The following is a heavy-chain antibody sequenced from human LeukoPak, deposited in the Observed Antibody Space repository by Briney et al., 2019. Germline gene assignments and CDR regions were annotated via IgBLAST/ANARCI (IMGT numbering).Heavy chain of an antibody. V-gene: IGHV1-2*02. Sequence: ASVKVSCKASGYTLTGYYMHWVRQAPGQGLEWTGWTNPNSGGTNYAQKFQGRVTMTRDTSISIAYMELSRLRSDDTAVYYCARPARGYSYGFDYWGQGTLVTVSS. J-gene: IGHJ4*02. CDR2: TNPNSGGT. D-gene: IGHD5-18*01. CDR3: ARPARGYSYGFDY. CDR1: GYTLTGYY.